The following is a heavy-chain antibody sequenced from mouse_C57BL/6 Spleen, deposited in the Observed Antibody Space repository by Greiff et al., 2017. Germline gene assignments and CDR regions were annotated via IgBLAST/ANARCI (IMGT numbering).Heavy chain of an antibody. J-gene: IGHJ1*03. Sequence: EVKLVASGGGLVKPGGSLKLSCAASGFTFSDYGMHWVRQAPEKGLEWVAYISSGSSTIYYADTVKGRFTISRDNAKNTLFLQMTSLRSEDTAMYYCARELGLWYFDVWGTGTTVTVSS. CDR3: ARELGLWYFDV. V-gene: IGHV5-17*01. CDR2: ISSGSSTI. CDR1: GFTFSDYG. D-gene: IGHD4-1*01.